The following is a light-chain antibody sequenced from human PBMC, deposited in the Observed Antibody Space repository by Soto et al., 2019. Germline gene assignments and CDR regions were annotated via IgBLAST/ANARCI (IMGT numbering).Light chain of an antibody. Sequence: QTVVTQEPSFSVSPGGTVTLTCGFTSVSVSTTYYPSWYQQTPGHAPRTLIYSTNIRSSGVPDRFSGSILGNKAALTITGAQADDESDYHCMLYMGGGLVVFGGGTKVTVL. CDR3: MLYMGGGLVV. J-gene: IGLJ2*01. V-gene: IGLV8-61*01. CDR2: STN. CDR1: SVSVSTTYY.